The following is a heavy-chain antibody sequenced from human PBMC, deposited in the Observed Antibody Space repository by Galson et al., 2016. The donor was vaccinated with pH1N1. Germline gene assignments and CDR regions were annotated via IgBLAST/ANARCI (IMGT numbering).Heavy chain of an antibody. Sequence: NYNPSLKSRITMSVDTSKNQVSLKLSSVTAADTALYYCARAIGVAEASWGQGTLVTVSS. J-gene: IGHJ4*02. V-gene: IGHV4-34*13. D-gene: IGHD6-13*01. CDR3: ARAIGVAEAS.